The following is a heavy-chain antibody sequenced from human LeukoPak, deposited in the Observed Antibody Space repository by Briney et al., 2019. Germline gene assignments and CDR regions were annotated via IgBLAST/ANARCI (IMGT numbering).Heavy chain of an antibody. CDR1: GDSISSYY. V-gene: IGHV4-59*01. CDR3: ARSSYYYAADAFDI. J-gene: IGHJ3*02. CDR2: VYYSGST. Sequence: SETLSLTCTVSGDSISSYYWSWVRQPPGKGLEWIGYVYYSGSTNYNPSLKSRVTISVDTSKNEFSLKLSSVTAADTAVYYCARSSYYYAADAFDIWGQGTMVTVSS. D-gene: IGHD3-10*01.